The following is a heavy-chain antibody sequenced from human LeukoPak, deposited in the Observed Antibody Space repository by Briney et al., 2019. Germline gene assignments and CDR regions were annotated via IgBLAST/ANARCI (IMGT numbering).Heavy chain of an antibody. D-gene: IGHD3-9*01. Sequence: ASVKVSCKASGYTFTSYGISWVRQAPGQGLEWMGWISAYNGNTNYAQKLQGRVTVTTDTSTSTAYMELRSLRSDDTAVYYCARARGLYYDILTGYSHFDYWGQGTLVTVSS. CDR1: GYTFTSYG. CDR2: ISAYNGNT. J-gene: IGHJ4*02. CDR3: ARARGLYYDILTGYSHFDY. V-gene: IGHV1-18*04.